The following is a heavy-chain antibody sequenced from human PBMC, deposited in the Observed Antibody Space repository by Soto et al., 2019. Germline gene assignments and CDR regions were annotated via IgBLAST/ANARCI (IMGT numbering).Heavy chain of an antibody. CDR1: GYTFTDHY. Sequence: QVQLVQSGGEVKKPGASVKVSCKASGYTFTDHYIHWVRQAPGQGLEWVGWINPNSGGAKYAQKFQGWVTMTRDTFISTAYMELSRLESDDAAVYWWARVRPTYYGDNYYSYGVDVWGQGAPVTVSS. J-gene: IGHJ6*02. D-gene: IGHD4-17*01. V-gene: IGHV1-2*04. CDR3: ARVRPTYYGDNYYSYGVDV. CDR2: INPNSGGA.